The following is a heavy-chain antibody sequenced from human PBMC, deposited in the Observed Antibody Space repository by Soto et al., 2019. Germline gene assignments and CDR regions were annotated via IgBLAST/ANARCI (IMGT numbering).Heavy chain of an antibody. D-gene: IGHD6-13*01. V-gene: IGHV6-1*01. J-gene: IGHJ6*02. CDR1: GDSVSSNSAA. Sequence: SQTLSLTCAISGDSVSSNSAAWNWIRQSPSRGLEWLGITYYRSKWYNDYAVSVKSRITINPDTSKNQFSLQLNSVTPEDTAVYYCARDLAPAIAAAGTRPYYYYGMDVWGQGTTVTVSS. CDR3: ARDLAPAIAAAGTRPYYYYGMDV. CDR2: TYYRSKWYN.